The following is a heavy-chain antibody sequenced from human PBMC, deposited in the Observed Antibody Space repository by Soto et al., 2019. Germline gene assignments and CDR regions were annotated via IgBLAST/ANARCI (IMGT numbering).Heavy chain of an antibody. J-gene: IGHJ6*03. CDR2: FYHSGST. CDR3: ARHGSPYNYHYYMDF. V-gene: IGHV4-39*01. CDR1: DDSISSNSYY. Sequence: SETLSLTCTVSDDSISSNSYYWGWIRQPPGKGLEWIGSFYHSGSTFYNPSLKSRVTISADTSKNRFSLKLSSVTAADTAVYYCARHGSPYNYHYYMDFWGKGSTVTVSS. D-gene: IGHD3-10*01.